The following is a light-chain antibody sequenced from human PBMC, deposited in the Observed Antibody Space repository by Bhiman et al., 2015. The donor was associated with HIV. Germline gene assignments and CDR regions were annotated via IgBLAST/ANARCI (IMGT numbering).Light chain of an antibody. CDR2: DVS. J-gene: IGLJ1*01. CDR3: SSLTSSITYV. Sequence: QSALTQPASVSGSPGQSITISCTGTSSDVGTYNYVSWYQQHPGRAPKVVISDVSKRPSGVSNRFSGSKSGNTASLTISGLQAEDEADYYCSSLTSSITYVFGTGTNVTVL. CDR1: SSDVGTYNY. V-gene: IGLV2-14*03.